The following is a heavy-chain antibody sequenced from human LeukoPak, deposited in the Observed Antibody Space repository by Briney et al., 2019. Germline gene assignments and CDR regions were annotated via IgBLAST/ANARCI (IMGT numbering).Heavy chain of an antibody. D-gene: IGHD3-22*01. CDR2: IYTSGST. CDR3: ARQNYDIRAYRYYGVDV. V-gene: IGHV4-4*07. CDR1: GDSISNYY. J-gene: IGHJ6*02. Sequence: PSETLSLTCSVSGDSISNYYWNWIRRPAGKGLEWIGRIYTSGSTKYNPSLKSRVTMSVDTSKNQFSLKLSSVTAADTAIYYCARQNYDIRAYRYYGVDVWGQGTTVTVSS.